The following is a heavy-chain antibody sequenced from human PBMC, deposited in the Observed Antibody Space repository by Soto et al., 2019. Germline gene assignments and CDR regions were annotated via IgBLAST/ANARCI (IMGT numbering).Heavy chain of an antibody. CDR1: GGTFSSYA. Sequence: QVPLVQSGAEVKKPGSSVKVSCKASGGTFSSYAISWVRQAPGQGLEWMGGIIPIFGTANYAQKFQGRVTITADESTSTAYMELSSLRSEDTAVYYCARRAYCGGDCYSPLQFDYWGQGTLVTVSS. CDR3: ARRAYCGGDCYSPLQFDY. J-gene: IGHJ4*02. V-gene: IGHV1-69*01. CDR2: IIPIFGTA. D-gene: IGHD2-21*02.